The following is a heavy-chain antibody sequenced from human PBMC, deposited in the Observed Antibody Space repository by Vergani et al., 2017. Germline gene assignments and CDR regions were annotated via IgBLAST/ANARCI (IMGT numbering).Heavy chain of an antibody. J-gene: IGHJ4*02. V-gene: IGHV3-21*01. Sequence: EVQLVESGGGLVKPGGSLRLSCAASGFTFSSYSMNWVRQAPGKGLEWVSSISSSSSYLYYADSVKGRFTISRDNAKNSLYLQMNSLRAEDTAVYYCARGGLTGYYNGAYYWGQGTLVTVSS. CDR3: ARGGLTGYYNGAYY. CDR2: ISSSSSYL. D-gene: IGHD3-9*01. CDR1: GFTFSSYS.